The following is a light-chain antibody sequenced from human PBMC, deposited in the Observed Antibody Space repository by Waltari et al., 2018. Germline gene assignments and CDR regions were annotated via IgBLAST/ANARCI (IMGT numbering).Light chain of an antibody. J-gene: IGLJ1*01. CDR1: SSDVGSYNL. Sequence: QSALTQPASVSGSPGQSITISCTGTSSDVGSYNLVSWYQQPPGKAPKLMIYEGSKRPSGVSNRFSGSNSGNTASLTISGLQAEDAADYFCSSYAGSSTLYVFGTGTKVTVL. CDR3: SSYAGSSTLYV. V-gene: IGLV2-23*01. CDR2: EGS.